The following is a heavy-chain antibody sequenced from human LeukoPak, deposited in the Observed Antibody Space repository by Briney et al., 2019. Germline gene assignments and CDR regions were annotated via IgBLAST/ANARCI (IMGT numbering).Heavy chain of an antibody. D-gene: IGHD2-15*01. CDR3: ARDEAYCSGGSCYSSWFDP. J-gene: IGHJ5*02. CDR1: GGSISSYH. V-gene: IGHV4-59*06. Sequence: SETLSLTCTVSGGSISSYHWSWIRQHPGKGLEWIGYIYYSGSTYYNPSLKSRVTISVDTSKNQFSLKLSSVTAADTAVYYCARDEAYCSGGSCYSSWFDPWGQGTQVTVSS. CDR2: IYYSGST.